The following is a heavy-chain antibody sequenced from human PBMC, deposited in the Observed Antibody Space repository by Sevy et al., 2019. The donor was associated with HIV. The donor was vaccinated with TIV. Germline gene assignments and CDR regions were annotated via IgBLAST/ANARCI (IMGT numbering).Heavy chain of an antibody. V-gene: IGHV1-69*04. CDR3: ARHHWNYGHNFPGGMDV. Sequence: ASVKVSCKASGGTFNNYAVSWVRQAPGQGLEWMGRIIPIVDIANYPKKFQGKVTITADKSTSKAYMERSSLTSDDTAVYYGARHHWNYGHNFPGGMDVWGQGTTVTVSS. CDR1: GGTFNNYA. CDR2: IIPIVDIA. D-gene: IGHD1-7*01. J-gene: IGHJ6*02.